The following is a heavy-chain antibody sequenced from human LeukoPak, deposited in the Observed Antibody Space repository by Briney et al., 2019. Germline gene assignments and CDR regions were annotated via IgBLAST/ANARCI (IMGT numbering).Heavy chain of an antibody. V-gene: IGHV3-7*01. CDR3: AGYCSSTSCRGFQH. D-gene: IGHD2-2*01. J-gene: IGHJ1*01. Sequence: GGSLRLSCASSGFPFSIHCISWVRHAPGKGLEWGANIKQDGSEKYYVDSVKGRFTIYGDNAKNSLYLQMNSLRAEDTAVYYCAGYCSSTSCRGFQHWGQGTLVTVSS. CDR1: GFPFSIHC. CDR2: IKQDGSEK.